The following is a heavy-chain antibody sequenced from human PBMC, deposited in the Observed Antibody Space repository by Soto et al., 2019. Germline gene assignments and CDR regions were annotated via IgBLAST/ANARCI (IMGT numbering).Heavy chain of an antibody. CDR2: MNPNSGNT. CDR1: GYTFTSYD. CDR3: ARGSYYDSSGYYYVYDY. V-gene: IGHV1-8*01. Sequence: ASVKVSCKASGYTFTSYDINWVRQATGQGLEWMGWMNPNSGNTGYAQKFQGRVTMTRNTSISTAYMELSSLRSEDTAVYYCARGSYYDSSGYYYVYDYWGQGTLVTVSS. D-gene: IGHD3-22*01. J-gene: IGHJ4*02.